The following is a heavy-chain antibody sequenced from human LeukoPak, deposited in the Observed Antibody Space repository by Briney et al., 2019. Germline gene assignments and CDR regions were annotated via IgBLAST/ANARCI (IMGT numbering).Heavy chain of an antibody. D-gene: IGHD2-2*02. J-gene: IGHJ4*02. CDR2: IGDYNGNT. CDR3: ARVWTVSAGIVVVPAAILGGDFDY. V-gene: IGHV1-18*01. Sequence: ASVKVSCKASGYTFTNYAITWVRQAPGQGLEWMGWIGDYNGNTNYAQKLQGRVTMTTDTSTSTAYMELRSLRSDDTAVYYCARVWTVSAGIVVVPAAILGGDFDYWGQGTLVTVSS. CDR1: GYTFTNYA.